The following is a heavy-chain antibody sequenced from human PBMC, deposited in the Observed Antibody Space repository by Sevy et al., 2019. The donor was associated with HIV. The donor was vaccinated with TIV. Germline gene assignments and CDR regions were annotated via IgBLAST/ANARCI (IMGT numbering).Heavy chain of an antibody. CDR2: VHYSGST. CDR3: VRYFREVDY. CDR1: GDSLSGTIYY. J-gene: IGHJ4*02. Sequence: SETLSLTCSVSGDSLSGTIYYWGWIRQRPGKGLEWSWSVHYSGSTYYNPSLKSRVTISEVTSRVQFSLTLRSVTAADTAVYYCVRYFREVDYWGQGTLVTVSS. V-gene: IGHV4-39*07.